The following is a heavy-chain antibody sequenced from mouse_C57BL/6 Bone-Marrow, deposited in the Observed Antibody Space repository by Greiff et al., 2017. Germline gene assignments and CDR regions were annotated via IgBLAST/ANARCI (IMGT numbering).Heavy chain of an antibody. CDR2: INPNNGGT. D-gene: IGHD1-1*01. CDR1: GYTFTDYY. Sequence: EVQLQQSGPELVKPGASVKISCKASGYTFTDYYMNWVKQSHGKSLEWIGDINPNNGGTSYNQKFKGKATLTVDKSSSTDYMELRCLTSENSAVYYCAREGYYGSSPYYAMDYWGQGTSVTVSS. J-gene: IGHJ4*01. V-gene: IGHV1-26*01. CDR3: AREGYYGSSPYYAMDY.